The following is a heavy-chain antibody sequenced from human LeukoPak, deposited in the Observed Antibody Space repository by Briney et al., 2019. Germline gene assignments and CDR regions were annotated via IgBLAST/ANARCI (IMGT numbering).Heavy chain of an antibody. CDR3: TRAFGSGSQVINYSDF. CDR2: INSDGSTT. D-gene: IGHD3-10*01. V-gene: IGHV3-74*01. J-gene: IGHJ4*02. CDR1: GFTFITYW. Sequence: GGSLRLSCAASGFTFITYWMHWVRQAPGKGLVWVSSINSDGSTTTYADSVKGRFTISRDNAKNMVYLQMNSLRAEDTAVYYCTRAFGSGSQVINYSDFWGQGTLVTVSS.